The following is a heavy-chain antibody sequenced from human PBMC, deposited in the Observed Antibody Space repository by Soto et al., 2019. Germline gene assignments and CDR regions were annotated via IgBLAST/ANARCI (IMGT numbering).Heavy chain of an antibody. CDR1: GYTFTGYY. CDR3: ARGEYYYDSSGYYNYYGMDV. J-gene: IGHJ6*02. Sequence: GASVKVSCTASGYTFTGYYMHWVRQAPGQGLEWMGWINPNSGGTNYAQKFQGWVTMTRDTSISTAYMELSRLRSDDTAVYYCARGEYYYDSSGYYNYYGMDVWGQGTTVTVSS. D-gene: IGHD3-22*01. CDR2: INPNSGGT. V-gene: IGHV1-2*04.